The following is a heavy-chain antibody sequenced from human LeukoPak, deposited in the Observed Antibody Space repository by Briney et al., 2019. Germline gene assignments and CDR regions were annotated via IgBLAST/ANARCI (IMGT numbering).Heavy chain of an antibody. J-gene: IGHJ3*02. V-gene: IGHV3-30-3*01. D-gene: IGHD3-22*01. CDR3: ARDQYYYDSSGAFDI. CDR2: ISYDGSNK. Sequence: GGSLRLSCAASGFTFSSYAMHWVRQAPGKELEWVAVISYDGSNKYYADSVKGRFTISRDNSKNTLYLQMNSLRAEDTAVYYCARDQYYYDSSGAFDIWGRGTMVTVSS. CDR1: GFTFSSYA.